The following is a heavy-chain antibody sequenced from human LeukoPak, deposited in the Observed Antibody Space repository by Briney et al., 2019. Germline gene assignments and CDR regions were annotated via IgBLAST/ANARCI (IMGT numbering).Heavy chain of an antibody. Sequence: GGSLRLSCAASGFTFSSYWMSWVRQAPGKGLEWVANIKQDGSEKHYVDSVKGRFTISRDNAKNSLYLQMNSLRAEDTAVYYCARASSSWYVVYYYYYMDVWGKGTTVTVSS. V-gene: IGHV3-7*01. CDR2: IKQDGSEK. CDR1: GFTFSSYW. J-gene: IGHJ6*03. CDR3: ARASSSWYVVYYYYYMDV. D-gene: IGHD6-13*01.